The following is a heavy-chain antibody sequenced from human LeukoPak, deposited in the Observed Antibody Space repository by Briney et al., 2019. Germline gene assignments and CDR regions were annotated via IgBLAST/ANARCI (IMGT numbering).Heavy chain of an antibody. CDR3: AAQLGERLPGDY. V-gene: IGHV4-39*01. D-gene: IGHD3-16*01. J-gene: IGHJ4*02. CDR1: GGSISSSSYS. CDR2: IYYSGST. Sequence: SETLSLTCTVSGGSISSSSYSWGWIRQPPGKGLEWIGSIYYSGSTYYNPSLKSRVTISVDTSKNQFSLKLSSVTAADTAVYYCAAQLGERLPGDYWGQGTLVTVSS.